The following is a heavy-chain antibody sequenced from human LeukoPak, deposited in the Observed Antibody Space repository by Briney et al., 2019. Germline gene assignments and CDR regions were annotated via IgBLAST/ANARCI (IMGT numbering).Heavy chain of an antibody. Sequence: GGSLRLSCAASGFTSSSDAMSWVRQAPGKGLEWVSAISGSGGSTYYADSVKGRFTISRDNSKNTLYLQMNSLRAEDTAVSARAKALRPYYYDSRGYYSGSTIDYWGQGTLVTVSS. J-gene: IGHJ4*02. V-gene: IGHV3-23*01. CDR2: ISGSGGST. CDR3: AKALRPYYYDSRGYYSGSTIDY. D-gene: IGHD3-22*01. CDR1: GFTSSSDA.